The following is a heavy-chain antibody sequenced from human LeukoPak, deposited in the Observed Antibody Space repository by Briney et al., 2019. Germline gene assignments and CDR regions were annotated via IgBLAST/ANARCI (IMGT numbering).Heavy chain of an antibody. D-gene: IGHD1-1*01. CDR1: GGSINSYY. CDR3: AGDVMSTALDAFDV. Sequence: PSETLSLTCTVSGGSINSYYGNWIRQPPGKGLELLGYIYYSGSPTYNPSLKSRVTISVDTSKNQFSLQLSSVTAADTAVYYCAGDVMSTALDAFDVWGQGTMVTVSS. CDR2: IYYSGSP. J-gene: IGHJ3*01. V-gene: IGHV4-59*01.